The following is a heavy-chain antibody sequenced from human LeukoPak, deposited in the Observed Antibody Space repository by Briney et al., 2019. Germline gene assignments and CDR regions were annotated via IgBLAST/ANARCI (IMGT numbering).Heavy chain of an antibody. CDR2: ISYDGSNK. CDR3: VGYGSGSYYNYYMDV. J-gene: IGHJ6*03. Sequence: GRSLRLSCAASGFTFSSYGMHWVRQAPGKGLEWVAVISYDGSNKYYADSVKGRFTISRDNSKNTLYLQMNSLRAEDTAVYYCVGYGSGSYYNYYMDVWGKGTTVTVSS. V-gene: IGHV3-30*03. CDR1: GFTFSSYG. D-gene: IGHD3-10*01.